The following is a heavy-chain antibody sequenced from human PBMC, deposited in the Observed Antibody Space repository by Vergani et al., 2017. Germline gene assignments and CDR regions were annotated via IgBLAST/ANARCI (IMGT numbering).Heavy chain of an antibody. J-gene: IGHJ3*02. D-gene: IGHD3-22*01. CDR2: IIPILGIA. CDR3: ARMGLYDSSGYYYDAFDI. CDR1: GGTFSSYT. Sequence: QVQLVQSGAEVKKPGSSVKVSCKASGGTFSSYTISWVRQAPGQGLEWMGRIIPILGIANYAQKFQGRVTITADKSTSTAYMELSSLRSEDTAVYYCARMGLYDSSGYYYDAFDIWGQGTMVTVSS. V-gene: IGHV1-69*02.